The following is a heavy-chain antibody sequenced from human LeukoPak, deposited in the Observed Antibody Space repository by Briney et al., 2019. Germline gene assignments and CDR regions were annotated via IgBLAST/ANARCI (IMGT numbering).Heavy chain of an antibody. J-gene: IGHJ4*02. CDR3: ASEDGHNPNLGFDY. CDR2: ISYDGSSK. V-gene: IGHV3-30-3*01. D-gene: IGHD5-24*01. CDR1: GFTFSSYA. Sequence: GGSLRLSCAASGFTFSSYAMHWVRQAPGKGLEWVAVISYDGSSKYYADSVKGRFTISRDNSKNTLYLQMNSLRAEDTAVYYCASEDGHNPNLGFDYWGQGTLVTVS.